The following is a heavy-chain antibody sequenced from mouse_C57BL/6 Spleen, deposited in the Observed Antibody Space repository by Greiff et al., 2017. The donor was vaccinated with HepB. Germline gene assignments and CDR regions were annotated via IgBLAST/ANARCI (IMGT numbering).Heavy chain of an antibody. D-gene: IGHD2-4*01. J-gene: IGHJ4*01. Sequence: EVQLQESGGGLVKPGGSLKLSCAASGFTFSSYAMSWVRQTPEKRLEWVATISDGGSYTYYPDNVKGRFTISRDNAKNNLYLQMSHLKSEDTAMYYCARDRDYDYDYYAMDYWGQGTSVTVSS. CDR2: ISDGGSYT. CDR3: ARDRDYDYDYYAMDY. CDR1: GFTFSSYA. V-gene: IGHV5-4*01.